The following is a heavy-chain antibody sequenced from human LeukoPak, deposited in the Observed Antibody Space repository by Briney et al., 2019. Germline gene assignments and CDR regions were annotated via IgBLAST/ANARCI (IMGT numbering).Heavy chain of an antibody. J-gene: IGHJ4*02. CDR2: IVVGSGNT. D-gene: IGHD1-26*01. CDR1: GFIFSSSA. Sequence: SVKVSCKASGFIFSSSAVQWVRQSRGQRLEWIGWIVVGSGNTNYAQNFQERVTITRDMSTSTAYMELSSLRSEDTAVYYCAADIVGATGYYFDYWGQGTLVTVSS. V-gene: IGHV1-58*01. CDR3: AADIVGATGYYFDY.